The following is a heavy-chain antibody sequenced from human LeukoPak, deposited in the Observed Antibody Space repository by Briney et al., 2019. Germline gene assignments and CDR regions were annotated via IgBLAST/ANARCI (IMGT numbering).Heavy chain of an antibody. V-gene: IGHV4-39*07. CDR3: ASPIVVVPAAIPRSGYYGMDV. J-gene: IGHJ6*02. Sequence: SETLSLTCTVSGGSISSGGYYWSWIRQPPGKGLEWIGEINHSGSTNYNPSLKSRVTISVDTSKNQFSLKLSSVTAADTAVYYCASPIVVVPAAIPRSGYYGMDVWGQGTTVTVSS. CDR2: INHSGST. CDR1: GGSISSGGYY. D-gene: IGHD2-2*02.